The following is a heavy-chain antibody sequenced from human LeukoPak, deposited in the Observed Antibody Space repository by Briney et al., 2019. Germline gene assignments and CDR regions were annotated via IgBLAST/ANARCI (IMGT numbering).Heavy chain of an antibody. J-gene: IGHJ4*02. Sequence: PGGSLTLSCAASGFIFSDYYMSWIRQAPGKGLEWVSYISSSGSTKYYADSVKGRFTISRDNAKNSYLQMNSLRAEDTAVYYCARDGHAYGRGSPHYWGQGTLVTVSS. V-gene: IGHV3-11*01. CDR1: GFIFSDYY. CDR3: ARDGHAYGRGSPHY. D-gene: IGHD3-10*01. CDR2: ISSSGSTK.